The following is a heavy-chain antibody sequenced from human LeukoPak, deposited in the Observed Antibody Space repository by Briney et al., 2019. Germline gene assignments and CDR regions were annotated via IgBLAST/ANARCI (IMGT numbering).Heavy chain of an antibody. J-gene: IGHJ6*02. CDR1: GGSISSYY. CDR3: ARVQTLNYYYGMDV. V-gene: IGHV4-4*07. CDR2: IYTSGST. Sequence: SETLSLTCTVSGGSISSYYWSWIRQPAGKGLEWIGRIYTSGSTNYNPSLKSRVTMSVDTSKNQLSLKLSSVTAADTAVYYCARVQTLNYYYGMDVWGQGTTVTVSS. D-gene: IGHD4-11*01.